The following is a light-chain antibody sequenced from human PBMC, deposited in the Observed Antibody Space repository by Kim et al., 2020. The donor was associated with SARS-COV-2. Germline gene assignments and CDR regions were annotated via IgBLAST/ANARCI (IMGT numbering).Light chain of an antibody. Sequence: GQSITISCSGTSSDVGDYNYGSWYQQHPGTVPKLLTYDVSNPPSGVSNRFSGSESGNTASLTISGPQAEDEDHYHCCSYTSSSTLLFGGGTQLTVL. CDR1: SSDVGDYNY. CDR3: CSYTSSSTLL. CDR2: DVS. J-gene: IGLJ2*01. V-gene: IGLV2-14*03.